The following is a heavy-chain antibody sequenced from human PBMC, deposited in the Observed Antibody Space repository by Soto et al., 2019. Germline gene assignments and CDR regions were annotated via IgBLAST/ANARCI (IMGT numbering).Heavy chain of an antibody. D-gene: IGHD2-21*02. CDR2: VFSSVSS. Sequence: GTLCLTCLVYGVSVRSNTWSEVRQPANKGLEWIGLVFSSVSSTHNPSLKSRVTITMDTPENRISLKLDSVTDADAGVYYCARDGMTTGDTWGPGTAVTVSS. CDR3: ARDGMTTGDT. CDR1: GVSVRSNT. V-gene: IGHV4-4*07. J-gene: IGHJ4*02.